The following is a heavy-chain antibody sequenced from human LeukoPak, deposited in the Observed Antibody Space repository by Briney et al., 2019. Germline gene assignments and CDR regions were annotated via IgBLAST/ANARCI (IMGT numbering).Heavy chain of an antibody. Sequence: SQTLSLTCAVSGGSISSGGYSWSWIRQPPGKGLEWIGYIYHSGSTYYNPSLKSRVTISVDRSKNQFSLKLSSVTVADTAVYYCARGGTTGYGMDVWGQGTTVTVSS. D-gene: IGHD4-17*01. CDR3: ARGGTTGYGMDV. CDR1: GGSISSGGYS. CDR2: IYHSGST. J-gene: IGHJ6*02. V-gene: IGHV4-30-2*01.